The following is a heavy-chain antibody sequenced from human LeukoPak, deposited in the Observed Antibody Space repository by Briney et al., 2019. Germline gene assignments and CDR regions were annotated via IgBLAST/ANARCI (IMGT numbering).Heavy chain of an antibody. J-gene: IGHJ4*02. CDR2: INPANGGT. V-gene: IGHV1-2*06. Sequence: ASVKVSCKASGYTFTGYYLHWVRQDPGQGLEWMGRINPANGGTNYAQKFQDRVTMTRDTSISTAYMELSRLRSDDTAVYYCARAVGAAGIDYWGQGTLVTVSS. CDR3: ARAVGAAGIDY. CDR1: GYTFTGYY. D-gene: IGHD2-15*01.